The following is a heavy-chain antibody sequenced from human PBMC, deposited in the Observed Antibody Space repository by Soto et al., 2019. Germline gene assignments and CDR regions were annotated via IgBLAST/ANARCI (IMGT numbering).Heavy chain of an antibody. D-gene: IGHD6-19*01. CDR2: ISAYNGKT. CDR1: GYTFTSYC. J-gene: IGHJ4*02. CDR3: AKSGGWYSAIDY. Sequence: ASVKVSCKASGYTFTSYCITWVRQAPRQGLEWMGWISAYNGKTKYAQKLQDRVTMTTDTSTSTAYMELRSLRSDDTALYYCAKSGGWYSAIDYWGQGTLVTVSS. V-gene: IGHV1-18*01.